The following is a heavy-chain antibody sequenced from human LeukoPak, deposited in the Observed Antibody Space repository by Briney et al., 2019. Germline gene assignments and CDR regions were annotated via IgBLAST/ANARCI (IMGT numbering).Heavy chain of an antibody. V-gene: IGHV1-8*03. J-gene: IGHJ3*02. CDR1: GYTFTSYD. Sequence: WASVKVSCKASGYTFTSYDINWVRQATGQGLEWMGWMNPNSGNTGYAQKFQGRVTITRNTSISTAYMELSSLRSEDTAVYYCARVEAAALDAFDIWGQGTMVTVSS. CDR3: ARVEAAALDAFDI. D-gene: IGHD6-13*01. CDR2: MNPNSGNT.